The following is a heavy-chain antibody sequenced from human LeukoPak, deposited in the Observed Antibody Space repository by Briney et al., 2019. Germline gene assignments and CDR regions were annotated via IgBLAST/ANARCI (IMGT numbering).Heavy chain of an antibody. CDR1: GYTFTGYY. D-gene: IGHD2-8*01. CDR3: ARGQEMVRSIWGWFEP. Sequence: VASVKVSCKASGYTFTGYYMHWVRQAPGQGLEWMGWINPNSGGTNYAQKFQGRVTMTRDTSISTAYMELSRLRSDDTAVYYCARGQEMVRSIWGWFEPWGQGTLVTVSS. V-gene: IGHV1-2*02. J-gene: IGHJ5*02. CDR2: INPNSGGT.